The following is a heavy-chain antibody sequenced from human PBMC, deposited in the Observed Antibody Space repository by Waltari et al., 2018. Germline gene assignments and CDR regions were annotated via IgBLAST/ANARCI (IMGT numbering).Heavy chain of an antibody. J-gene: IGHJ4*02. D-gene: IGHD6-19*01. V-gene: IGHV3-23*03. CDR3: AKDSNSSGWYDY. CDR1: GFTFSSYP. CDR2: IYRGGST. Sequence: EVQLLESGGGLVQPGGSLRLSCAASGFTFSSYPMSWVRQAPGKGLEWVSVIYRGGSTYYAGSVKGRFTISRDNSKNTLYLQMNSRRAEDTAVYYCAKDSNSSGWYDYWGQGTLVTVSS.